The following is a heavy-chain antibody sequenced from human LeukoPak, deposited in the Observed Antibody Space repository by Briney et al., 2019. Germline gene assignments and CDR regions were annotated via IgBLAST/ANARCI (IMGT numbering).Heavy chain of an antibody. CDR2: IYYSGST. V-gene: IGHV4-59*01. CDR1: GGSISSYY. CDR3: AREEYVAFDI. Sequence: SETLSLTCTLSGGSISSYYWSWIRQPPGKGLEWIGYIYYSGSTNYNPSLKSRVTISVDTSKNQFSLKLSSVTAADTAVYYCAREEYVAFDIWGQGTMVTVSS. J-gene: IGHJ3*02. D-gene: IGHD2-2*01.